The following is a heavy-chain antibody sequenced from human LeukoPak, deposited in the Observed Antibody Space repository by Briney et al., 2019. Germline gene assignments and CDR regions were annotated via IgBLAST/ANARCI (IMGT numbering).Heavy chain of an antibody. V-gene: IGHV4-61*02. D-gene: IGHD4-11*01. J-gene: IGHJ4*02. CDR1: GGSISSGSYY. CDR2: IYTSGST. CDR3: ARGTVSPLDY. Sequence: SETLSLTCTVSGGSISSGSYYWSWIRQPAGKGLEWIGRIYTSGSTNYNPSLKSRVTISVDTSKNQFSLKLSSMTAADTAVYYCARGTVSPLDYWGQGTLVTVSS.